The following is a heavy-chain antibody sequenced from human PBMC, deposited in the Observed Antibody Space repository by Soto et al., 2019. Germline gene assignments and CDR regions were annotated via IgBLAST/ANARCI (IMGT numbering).Heavy chain of an antibody. J-gene: IGHJ6*02. CDR1: GYTFTSYG. Sequence: ASVKVSCKASGYTFTSYGISWVRQAPGQRLEWMGWISAYNGNTNYAQKLQGRVTMTTDTSTSTAYMELRSLRSDDTAVYYCARDRDIVVVVAPPPYGMDVWGQGTTVTVSS. CDR2: ISAYNGNT. D-gene: IGHD2-15*01. V-gene: IGHV1-18*01. CDR3: ARDRDIVVVVAPPPYGMDV.